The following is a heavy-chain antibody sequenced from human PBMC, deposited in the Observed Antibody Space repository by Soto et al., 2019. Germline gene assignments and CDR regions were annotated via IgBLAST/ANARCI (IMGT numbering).Heavy chain of an antibody. J-gene: IGHJ6*02. CDR2: TYYRSKWYN. V-gene: IGHV6-1*01. D-gene: IGHD6-13*01. CDR1: GDSVSSNSAA. CDR3: AREVGAAAGNYYYYGMDV. Sequence: SQTLSLTCAISGDSVSSNSAAWNWIRQSPSRGLEWLGRTYYRSKWYNDDAVSVKSRITINPDTSKNQFSLQLNSVTPEDTVVYYCAREVGAAAGNYYYYGMDVWGQGTTFTVSS.